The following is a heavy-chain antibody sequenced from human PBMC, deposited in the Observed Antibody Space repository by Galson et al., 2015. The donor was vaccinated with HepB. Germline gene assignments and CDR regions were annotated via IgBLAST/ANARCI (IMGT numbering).Heavy chain of an antibody. Sequence: SLRLSCAASGFTFSSYAMSWVRQAPGNGLEWVSAISGSGGSTYYADSVEGRFTISRDNSKNTLYLQMNSLRAEDTAVYYCAKYLIVEEDGGAFDIWGQGTMVTVSS. CDR2: ISGSGGST. J-gene: IGHJ3*02. CDR1: GFTFSSYA. V-gene: IGHV3-23*01. CDR3: AKYLIVEEDGGAFDI. D-gene: IGHD5-24*01.